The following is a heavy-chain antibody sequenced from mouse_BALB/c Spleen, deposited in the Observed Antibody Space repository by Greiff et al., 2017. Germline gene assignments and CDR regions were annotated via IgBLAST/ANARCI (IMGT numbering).Heavy chain of an antibody. CDR2: ISSGSSTI. V-gene: IGHV5-17*02. Sequence: EVKLVESGGGVVQPGGSRKLSCAASGFTFSSFGMHWIRQTPEKGLEWVAYISSGSSTIYYADTVKGRFTISRDNPKNTLFLQMTSLRSEDTAMYFCARDGYHFDYWGQGTTLTVSS. J-gene: IGHJ2*01. CDR1: GFTFSSFG. CDR3: ARDGYHFDY. D-gene: IGHD2-3*01.